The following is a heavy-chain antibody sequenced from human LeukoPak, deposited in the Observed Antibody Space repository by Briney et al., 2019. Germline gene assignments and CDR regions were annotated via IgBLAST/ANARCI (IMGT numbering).Heavy chain of an antibody. V-gene: IGHV3-23*01. CDR2: ISGSGGST. Sequence: GGSLRLSCAASGFTFSSFAMSWVRQAPGKGLEWVSAISGSGGSTYYADSVKGRFTISRDNSKNTLFLQMNSLRAEDTAVYYCAKDRSCTGSTCNVGSWGQGTMVTVSS. CDR1: GFTFSSFA. J-gene: IGHJ3*01. CDR3: AKDRSCTGSTCNVGS. D-gene: IGHD2-8*02.